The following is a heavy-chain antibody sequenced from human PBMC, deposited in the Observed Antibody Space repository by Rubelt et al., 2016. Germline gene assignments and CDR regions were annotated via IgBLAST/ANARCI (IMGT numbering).Heavy chain of an antibody. Sequence: QVQLQQWGAGLLKPSETLSLTCAVYGGSFSGYYWSWIRQPPGKGLEWIGEINHSGSTNYNPSLKSRVTIAVDTSKNQFSLRLSSVTAADTAVYDCARQRDLYRPFDCWGQGTLVTVSS. CDR1: GGSFSGYY. V-gene: IGHV4-34*01. J-gene: IGHJ4*02. CDR3: ARQRDLYRPFDC. CDR2: INHSGST. D-gene: IGHD1-14*01.